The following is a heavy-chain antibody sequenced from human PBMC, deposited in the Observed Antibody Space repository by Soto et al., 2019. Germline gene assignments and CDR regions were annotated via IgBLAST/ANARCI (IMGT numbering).Heavy chain of an antibody. Sequence: GGSLRLSCAASGFTFSSYGMHWVRQAPGKGLEWVAVIWYDGSNKYYADSVKGRFTISRDNSKNTLYLQMNSLRAEDTAVYYYARDRLSNWFDPWSQGTLVTVSS. CDR1: GFTFSSYG. CDR2: IWYDGSNK. V-gene: IGHV3-33*01. J-gene: IGHJ5*02. CDR3: ARDRLSNWFDP. D-gene: IGHD6-25*01.